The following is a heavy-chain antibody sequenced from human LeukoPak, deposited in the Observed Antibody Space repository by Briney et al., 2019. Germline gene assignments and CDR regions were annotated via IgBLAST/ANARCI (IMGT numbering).Heavy chain of an antibody. CDR1: GGSISSYS. Sequence: SETLSLTCTVSGGSISSYSWSWIRQPPGKGLEWIAYISYSGSTNYSPSLRSRVTISLDTSKNHFSLELSPVTAADTAVYYCARQNSCYDLGPFAYWGQGILVTVSS. D-gene: IGHD5-12*01. CDR3: ARQNSCYDLGPFAY. CDR2: ISYSGST. V-gene: IGHV4-59*08. J-gene: IGHJ4*02.